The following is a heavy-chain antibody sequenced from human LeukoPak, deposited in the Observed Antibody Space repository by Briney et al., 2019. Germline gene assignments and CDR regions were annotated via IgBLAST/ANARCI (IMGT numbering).Heavy chain of an antibody. Sequence: GGSLRLSCAASGFTFSSYEMNWVRQAPGKGLEWVSYISSSGSTIYYADSVKGRFTISRDRSTNTLYVQMNSLRAEDTAVYYCAKFDYGDYWGQGTLVTVSS. CDR1: GFTFSSYE. CDR2: ISSSGSTI. J-gene: IGHJ4*02. CDR3: AKFDYGDY. V-gene: IGHV3-48*03.